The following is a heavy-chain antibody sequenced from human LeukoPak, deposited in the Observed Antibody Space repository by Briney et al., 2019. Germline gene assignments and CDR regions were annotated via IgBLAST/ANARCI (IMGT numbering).Heavy chain of an antibody. J-gene: IGHJ4*02. CDR3: ARAPYCSSTSCYKDY. CDR2: INHSGST. V-gene: IGHV4-34*01. CDR1: GGSFSGYY. Sequence: PSETLSLTCAVYGGSFSGYYWSWIRQPPGKGLEWIGEINHSGSTNYNPSLKSRVTISVDTSKNQFSLKLSSVTAADTAVYYCARAPYCSSTSCYKDYWGQGTLVTVSS. D-gene: IGHD2-2*01.